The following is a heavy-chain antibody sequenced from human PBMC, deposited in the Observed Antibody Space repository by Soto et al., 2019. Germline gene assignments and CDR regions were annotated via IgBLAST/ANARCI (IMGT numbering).Heavy chain of an antibody. J-gene: IGHJ4*02. D-gene: IGHD5-18*01. CDR3: ARGIPRGYSYGSYYFDY. V-gene: IGHV3-53*01. CDR1: GFTVSSNY. Sequence: GPLRLSGAASGFTVSSNYMTWVRQAPGKGLEWVSVIYSVGRTYYADSVKGRFTISRDNSKNTLYLQMNSLRAEDTAVYYCARGIPRGYSYGSYYFDYWGQGTLVTVSS. CDR2: IYSVGRT.